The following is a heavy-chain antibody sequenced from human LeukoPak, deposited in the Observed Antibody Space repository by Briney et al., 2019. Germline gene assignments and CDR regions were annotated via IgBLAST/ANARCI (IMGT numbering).Heavy chain of an antibody. CDR1: GGSISSGSYY. V-gene: IGHV4-61*02. J-gene: IGHJ4*02. CDR3: ARDGAHWGSPFDY. CDR2: IYTSGST. Sequence: SETLSLTCTVSGGSISSGSYYWSWIRQPAGKGLEWIGRIYTSGSTNYNPSLKSRVTISVDTSKNRFSLKLSSVTAADTAVYYCARDGAHWGSPFDYWGQGTLVTVSS. D-gene: IGHD7-27*01.